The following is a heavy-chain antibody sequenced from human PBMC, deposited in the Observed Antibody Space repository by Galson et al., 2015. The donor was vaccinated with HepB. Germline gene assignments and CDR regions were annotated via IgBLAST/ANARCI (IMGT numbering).Heavy chain of an antibody. J-gene: IGHJ3*02. Sequence: SVKVSCKASGGTFSSYAISWVRQAPGQGLEWMGGIIPIFGTANYAQKFQGRVTITADESTSTAYMELSNLRSEDTAVYYCARAGGYCSSTSCFFGFAFDIWGQGTMVTVSS. CDR1: GGTFSSYA. CDR3: ARAGGYCSSTSCFFGFAFDI. D-gene: IGHD2-2*01. CDR2: IIPIFGTA. V-gene: IGHV1-69*13.